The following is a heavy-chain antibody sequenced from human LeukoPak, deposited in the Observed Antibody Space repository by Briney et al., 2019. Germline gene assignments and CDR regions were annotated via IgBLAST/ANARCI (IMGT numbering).Heavy chain of an antibody. Sequence: SETLSLTCTVSGGSTSSSNYYWGWIRQPPGKGLEWIGGIHYSGNTYYNPSLKSRVTISVDTSKNQFSLKLSSVTAADTAVYYCARLGAGPTYYDFWSGYSSYYFDYWGQGTLVTVSS. CDR3: ARLGAGPTYYDFWSGYSSYYFDY. J-gene: IGHJ4*02. CDR2: IHYSGNT. V-gene: IGHV4-39*01. D-gene: IGHD3-3*01. CDR1: GGSTSSSNYY.